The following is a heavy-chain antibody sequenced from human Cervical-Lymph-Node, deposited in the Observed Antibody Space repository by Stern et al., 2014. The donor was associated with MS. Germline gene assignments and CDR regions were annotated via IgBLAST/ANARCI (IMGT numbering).Heavy chain of an antibody. D-gene: IGHD1-1*01. J-gene: IGHJ4*02. CDR2: INQDVSQK. Sequence: EVQLVESGGGLVPPGGTLTLSCGVSGFTFRRYWMSWVRQAPGKGLEWVAHINQDVSQKYYVDSVKGRFTVSRDNAKNSLFLQMTSLRVEDTAVYYCAREVKIGTFFIDNWGQGTLVTVSS. CDR1: GFTFRRYW. CDR3: AREVKIGTFFIDN. V-gene: IGHV3-7*01.